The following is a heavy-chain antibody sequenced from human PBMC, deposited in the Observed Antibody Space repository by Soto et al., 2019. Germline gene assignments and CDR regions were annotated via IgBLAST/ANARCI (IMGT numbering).Heavy chain of an antibody. Sequence: GGSLRLSCAASGFTFSSYSMNWVRQAPGKGLEWVSSISSSSSYIYYADSVKGRFTISRDNAKNSLYLQMNSLRVEDTAVYYCALTEGGAFGYWGQGTLVTVSS. V-gene: IGHV3-21*01. CDR2: ISSSSSYI. CDR3: ALTEGGAFGY. CDR1: GFTFSSYS. D-gene: IGHD3-16*01. J-gene: IGHJ4*02.